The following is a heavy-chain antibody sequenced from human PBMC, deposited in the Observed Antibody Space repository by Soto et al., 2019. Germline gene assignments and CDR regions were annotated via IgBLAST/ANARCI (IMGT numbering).Heavy chain of an antibody. Sequence: EVQLVETGGGLIQPGGSLRLSCAASAFTARSNYMSWVRQAPGKGLEWVSTISSDGGTYYTDSVKGRFAISRDNSKNTLYLQMNSLTAEDTAVYYCARDVMSVAGSADYWGQGTLVTVSS. CDR3: ARDVMSVAGSADY. J-gene: IGHJ4*02. D-gene: IGHD6-19*01. CDR1: AFTARSNY. V-gene: IGHV3-53*02. CDR2: ISSDGGT.